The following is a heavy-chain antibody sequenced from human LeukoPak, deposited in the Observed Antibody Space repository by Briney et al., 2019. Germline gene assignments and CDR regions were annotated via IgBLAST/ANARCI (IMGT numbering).Heavy chain of an antibody. J-gene: IGHJ1*01. V-gene: IGHV4-59*08. CDR3: ARQKTGWDFQH. CDR2: IYYSGST. D-gene: IGHD6-19*01. Sequence: SETLSLTCTVSGGFISSYYWSWIRQPPGRGLEWIGYIYYSGSTNYNPSLKSRVTISVDTSKNQFSLKLSSVTAADTAVYYCARQKTGWDFQHWGQGTLVTVSS. CDR1: GGFISSYY.